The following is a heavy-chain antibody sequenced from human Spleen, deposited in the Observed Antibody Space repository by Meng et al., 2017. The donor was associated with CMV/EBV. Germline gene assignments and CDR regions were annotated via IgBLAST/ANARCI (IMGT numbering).Heavy chain of an antibody. CDR3: GRIFGVVTLTIHHFDY. J-gene: IGHJ4*02. CDR2: IKQDGSEK. D-gene: IGHD3-3*01. V-gene: IGHV3-7*01. CDR1: GFTFSSYW. Sequence: GESLKISCAASGFTFSSYWMNWVRQAPGKGLEWVANIKQDGSEKYYVDSVKGRVTISRDNAKNSLYLQMNSLRAEDTAVYYCGRIFGVVTLTIHHFDYWGQGTLVTVSS.